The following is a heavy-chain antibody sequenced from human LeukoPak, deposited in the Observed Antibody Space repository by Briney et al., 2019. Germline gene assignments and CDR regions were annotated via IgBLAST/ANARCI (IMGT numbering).Heavy chain of an antibody. CDR2: IYTSGST. CDR3: ASLRRGRVGLYYFDY. CDR1: GGSISSGSYY. J-gene: IGHJ4*02. Sequence: PSETLSLTCTVSGGSISSGSYYWSWIRQPAGKGLEWIGRIYTSGSTNYNPSLKSRATISVDTSKNQFSLKLSSVTAADTAVYYCASLRRGRVGLYYFDYWGQGTLVTVSS. V-gene: IGHV4-61*02. D-gene: IGHD3-16*01.